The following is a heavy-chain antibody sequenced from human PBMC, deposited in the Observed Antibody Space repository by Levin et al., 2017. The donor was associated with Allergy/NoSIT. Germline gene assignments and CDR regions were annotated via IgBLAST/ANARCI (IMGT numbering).Heavy chain of an antibody. CDR3: ATTGGANERTFDY. D-gene: IGHD4/OR15-4a*01. Sequence: KRGESLKISCKGSGYSFSTYWIYWVRQMPGKGLEWMGRIDASDSYTNYSPSFQGHVSISADKSLSTAYLQWSSLKASDTAIYYCATTGGANERTFDYWGQGTLVTVSS. CDR2: IDASDSYT. CDR1: GYSFSTYW. V-gene: IGHV5-10-1*01. J-gene: IGHJ4*02.